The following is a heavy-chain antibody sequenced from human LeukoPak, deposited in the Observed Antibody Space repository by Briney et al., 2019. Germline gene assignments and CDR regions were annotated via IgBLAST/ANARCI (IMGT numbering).Heavy chain of an antibody. V-gene: IGHV3-30*01. Sequence: GGSLRLSCAAFGFTFSSYAMHWVRQAPGKGLEWVAVISYDGSNKYYADSVKGRFTISRDNSKNTLYLQMNSLRAADTAVYYCARDRCPGQPQLVGPCYMDVWGKGTTVTVSS. D-gene: IGHD6-13*01. CDR3: ARDRCPGQPQLVGPCYMDV. J-gene: IGHJ6*03. CDR2: ISYDGSNK. CDR1: GFTFSSYA.